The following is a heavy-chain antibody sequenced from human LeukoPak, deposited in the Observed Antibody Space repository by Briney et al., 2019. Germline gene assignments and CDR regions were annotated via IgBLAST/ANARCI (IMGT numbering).Heavy chain of an antibody. CDR3: ARDFHVRYYDTGSYSY. Sequence: GGSLRLSCAASGFIFSSYSMNWVRQAPGKGLEWVSYIGSSGSTIYYSDSVKGRFTISRDNAKNSLYLQMNSLRAEDTAVYYCARDFHVRYYDTGSYSYWGQGTLVTVSS. CDR1: GFIFSSYS. J-gene: IGHJ4*02. D-gene: IGHD3-10*01. CDR2: IGSSGSTI. V-gene: IGHV3-48*01.